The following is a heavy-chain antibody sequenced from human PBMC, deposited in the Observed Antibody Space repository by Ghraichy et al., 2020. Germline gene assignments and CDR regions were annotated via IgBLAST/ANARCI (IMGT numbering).Heavy chain of an antibody. CDR3: ASHKGYYDIGEMSAFDL. CDR1: GFSFNSYW. D-gene: IGHD3-22*01. CDR2: IKQDGSEK. Sequence: GGSLRLSCAASGFSFNSYWMSWVRQAPGKGLEWVANIKQDGSEKYYVDSVKGRFTISRDNAKNSLYLQMTSLRAEDTAVYYCASHKGYYDIGEMSAFDLWGQGTMVTVSS. J-gene: IGHJ3*01. V-gene: IGHV3-7*01.